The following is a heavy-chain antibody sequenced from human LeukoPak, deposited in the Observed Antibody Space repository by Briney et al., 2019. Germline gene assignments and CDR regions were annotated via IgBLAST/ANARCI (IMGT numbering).Heavy chain of an antibody. Sequence: SETLSLTCTVSGGSISSSSYYWGWIRQPPGKGLEWIGSIYYSGSTYYNPSLRSRVTISVDTSTNQFSLKLRSVTAADTAVYYCATHGHYDTSGYYSSFDYWGQGTLVTVSS. CDR1: GGSISSSSYY. D-gene: IGHD3-22*01. V-gene: IGHV4-39*01. J-gene: IGHJ4*02. CDR2: IYYSGST. CDR3: ATHGHYDTSGYYSSFDY.